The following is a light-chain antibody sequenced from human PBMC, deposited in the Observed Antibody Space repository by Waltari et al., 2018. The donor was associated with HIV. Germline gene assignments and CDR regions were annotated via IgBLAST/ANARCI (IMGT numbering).Light chain of an antibody. CDR1: NRDVGPYHY. Sequence: QSALTQPASVSGSPGQSITISCIGSNRDVGPYHYFSRYQHHPGKAPNLLIYDGTHRPAGISARFSGSKAGNTASLTISGLQADDEADYYCGSYTTTSTLGVFGGGTKLTVL. J-gene: IGLJ2*01. CDR2: DGT. V-gene: IGLV2-14*03. CDR3: GSYTTTSTLGV.